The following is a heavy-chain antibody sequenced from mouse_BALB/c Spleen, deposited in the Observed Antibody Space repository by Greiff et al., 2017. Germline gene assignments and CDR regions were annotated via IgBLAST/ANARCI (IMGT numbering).Heavy chain of an antibody. CDR1: GYTFTDYN. V-gene: IGHV1S29*02. CDR3: ARWEGITNDY. D-gene: IGHD2-4*01. J-gene: IGHJ2*01. Sequence: EVQLQQSGPELVKPGASVKISCKASGYTFTDYNMHWVKQSHGKSLEWIGYIYPYNGGTGYNQKFKSKATLTVDNSSSTAYMELRSLTSEDSAVYYCARWEGITNDYWGQGTTLTVSS. CDR2: IYPYNGGT.